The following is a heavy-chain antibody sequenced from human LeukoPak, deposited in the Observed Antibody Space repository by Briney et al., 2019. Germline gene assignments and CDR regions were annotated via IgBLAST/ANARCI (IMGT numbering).Heavy chain of an antibody. CDR3: ANSLGYCSSTSCYTLDY. CDR2: ISSSGSTI. D-gene: IGHD2-2*02. CDR1: GFTFSDYY. J-gene: IGHJ4*02. V-gene: IGHV3-11*01. Sequence: GGSLRLSCAASGFTFSDYYMSWIRQAPGKGLEWVSYISSSGSTIYYADSVKGRFTISRDNAKNSLYLQMNSLRAEDTAVYYCANSLGYCSSTSCYTLDYWGQGTLVTVSS.